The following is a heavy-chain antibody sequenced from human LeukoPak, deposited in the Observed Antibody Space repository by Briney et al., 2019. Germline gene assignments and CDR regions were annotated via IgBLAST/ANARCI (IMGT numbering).Heavy chain of an antibody. Sequence: ASVKVSCKASGNIFTNYHLHWVRLAPGRGLEWMGAVYTDGGTITNTRSFQDRVTMTRDVSTRTVYMELSSLNSEDTAVYHCATEAPGSYRFDNWGQEILVTVSP. J-gene: IGHJ4*02. CDR3: ATEAPGSYRFDN. CDR2: VYTDGGTI. D-gene: IGHD3-10*01. CDR1: GNIFTNYH. V-gene: IGHV1-46*01.